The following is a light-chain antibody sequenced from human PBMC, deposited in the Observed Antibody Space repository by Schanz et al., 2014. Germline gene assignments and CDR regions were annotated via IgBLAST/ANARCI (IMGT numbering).Light chain of an antibody. J-gene: IGLJ1*01. Sequence: QSALTQPPSASGSPGQSVTISCTGTSSDVGGYNQVSWYQQHPGKAPKLMIYEVSKRPSGVPDRFSGSKSGNTASLTVSGXXAEDEADYYCSSYAGNKYVFGTGTKVTVL. V-gene: IGLV2-8*01. CDR2: EVS. CDR3: SSYAGNKYV. CDR1: SSDVGGYNQ.